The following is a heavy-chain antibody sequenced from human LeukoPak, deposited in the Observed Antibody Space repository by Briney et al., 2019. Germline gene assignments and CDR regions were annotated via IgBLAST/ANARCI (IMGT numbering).Heavy chain of an antibody. CDR3: ARASSGYTLDAFDI. Sequence: GGSLRLSCAASGFTFSSYDMHWVRHATGKGLEWVSAIGTAGDTYYPGSVKGRFTISRENAKNSLYLQMNSLRAGDTAVYYCARASSGYTLDAFDIWGQGTMVTVSS. V-gene: IGHV3-13*01. D-gene: IGHD3-22*01. CDR1: GFTFSSYD. CDR2: IGTAGDT. J-gene: IGHJ3*02.